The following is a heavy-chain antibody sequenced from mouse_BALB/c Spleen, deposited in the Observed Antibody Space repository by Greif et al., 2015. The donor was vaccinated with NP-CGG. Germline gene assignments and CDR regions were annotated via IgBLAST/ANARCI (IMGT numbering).Heavy chain of an antibody. CDR2: IWSGGST. J-gene: IGHJ4*01. CDR3: ARNYGGGYYYAMDY. D-gene: IGHD1-1*01. V-gene: IGHV2-2*02. CDR1: GFSLTSYG. Sequence: VKLVESGPGLVQPSQSLSITCTVSGFSLTSYGVHWVRQSPGKGLEWLGVIWSGGSTDYNAAFISRLSISKDNSKSQVFFKMNSLQANDTAIYYCARNYGGGYYYAMDYWGQGTSVTVSS.